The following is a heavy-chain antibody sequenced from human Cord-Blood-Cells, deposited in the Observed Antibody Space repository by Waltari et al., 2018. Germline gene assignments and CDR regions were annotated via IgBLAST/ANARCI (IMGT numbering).Heavy chain of an antibody. CDR3: VAMYYYGSALDY. V-gene: IGHV3-21*01. CDR2: IRRSSYR. Sequence: EVQLVESGGGLVKPGGSLRLSCAASGFTFSSYSMNWVRQAPGKGVEWVSSIRRSSYRYYADSVKGRFTISRDNAKNSLYLQMNSLRAEDTAGYYCVAMYYYGSALDYWGQGTLVTVSS. D-gene: IGHD3-10*01. CDR1: GFTFSSYS. J-gene: IGHJ4*02.